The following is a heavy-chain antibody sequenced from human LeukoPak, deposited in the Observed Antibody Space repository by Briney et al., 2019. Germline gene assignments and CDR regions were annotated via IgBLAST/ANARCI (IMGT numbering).Heavy chain of an antibody. Sequence: GGSLRLSCAASGFTFSSYGMHWVRQAPGKGLEWVAVIWYDGSNKYYADSVKGRFTISRDNSKNTLYLQMNSLRAEDTAVYYCAKDIPRYSSGWGFDYWGQGTLVTVSS. D-gene: IGHD6-19*01. CDR1: GFTFSSYG. V-gene: IGHV3-33*06. J-gene: IGHJ4*02. CDR3: AKDIPRYSSGWGFDY. CDR2: IWYDGSNK.